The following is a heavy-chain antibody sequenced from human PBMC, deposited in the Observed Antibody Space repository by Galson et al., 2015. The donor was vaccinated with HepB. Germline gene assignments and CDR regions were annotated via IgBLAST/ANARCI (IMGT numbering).Heavy chain of an antibody. J-gene: IGHJ6*02. CDR2: ISAYNGNT. Sequence: SVKVSCKASGYTFTSYGISWVRQAPGQGLEWMGWISAYNGNTNYAQKLQGRVTMTTDTSTSTAYKELRSLRSDDTAVYYCAHYFITGPFFMDVWGQGTTVTVSS. CDR1: GYTFTSYG. D-gene: IGHD1-20*01. V-gene: IGHV1-18*01. CDR3: AHYFITGPFFMDV.